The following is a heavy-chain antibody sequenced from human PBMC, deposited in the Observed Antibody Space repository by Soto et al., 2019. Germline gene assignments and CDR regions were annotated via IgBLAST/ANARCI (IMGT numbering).Heavy chain of an antibody. V-gene: IGHV3-48*01. CDR3: AGVDSTGYYLED. CDR1: GISFSSYS. CDR2: ISSSSSTI. D-gene: IGHD3-22*01. Sequence: PGGSLRLSCAASGISFSSYSMNWVRQAPGKGLEWLSYISSSSSTIYYADSVKGRFTISRDNAKNSLYLQMNGLRVEDTAVYYCAGVDSTGYYLEDWGQGTLVTVSS. J-gene: IGHJ4*02.